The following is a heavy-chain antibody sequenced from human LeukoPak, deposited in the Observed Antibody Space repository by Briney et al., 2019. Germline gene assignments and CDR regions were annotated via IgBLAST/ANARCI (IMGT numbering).Heavy chain of an antibody. D-gene: IGHD4-17*01. CDR2: INSDGSGT. J-gene: IGHJ2*01. CDR1: GFTFSWYW. V-gene: IGHV3-74*01. CDR3: AREDYDDSGWYFDL. Sequence: GSLRLSCAASGFTFSWYWMHWVRRVPGKGLVWVSRINSDGSGTIYADSVKGRFTTSRDNAKNTLYLQMNSLRVEDTAVYYCAREDYDDSGWYFDLWGRGTLVTVSS.